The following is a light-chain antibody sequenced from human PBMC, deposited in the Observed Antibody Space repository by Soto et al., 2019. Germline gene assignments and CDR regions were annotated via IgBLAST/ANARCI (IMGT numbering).Light chain of an antibody. J-gene: IGKJ2*01. V-gene: IGKV1-39*01. CDR1: QSISNS. CDR3: QQTFSPPYT. CDR2: VAS. Sequence: DIQMTQSLSSLSASVGDTVTITCRASQSISNSLSWYQQKPGKAPKFLIYVASTLQRGVPSRFISSRHWADFTLTICSLQPEDVASYYCQQTFSPPYTFGQGTKLEIK.